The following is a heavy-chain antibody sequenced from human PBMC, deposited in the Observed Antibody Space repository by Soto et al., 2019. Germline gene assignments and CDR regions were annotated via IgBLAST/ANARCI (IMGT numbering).Heavy chain of an antibody. Sequence: GGSLRLSCAASGFTFSSYGMHWVRQAPGKGLEWVAVIWYDGSNKYYADSVKGRFTISRDNSKNTLYLQMNSLRAEDTAVYYCAREVTMVRGKNNWFDPWGQGTLVTVSS. CDR3: AREVTMVRGKNNWFDP. CDR1: GFTFSSYG. V-gene: IGHV3-33*01. D-gene: IGHD3-10*01. J-gene: IGHJ5*02. CDR2: IWYDGSNK.